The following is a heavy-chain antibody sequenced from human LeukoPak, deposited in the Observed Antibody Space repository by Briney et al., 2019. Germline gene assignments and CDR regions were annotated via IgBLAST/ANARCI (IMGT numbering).Heavy chain of an antibody. J-gene: IGHJ6*03. V-gene: IGHV4-34*01. CDR2: INHSGST. CDR1: GGSFSGYY. CDR3: ARANDYGDPLPRYMDV. D-gene: IGHD4-17*01. Sequence: PSETLSLTCAVYGGSFSGYYWSWIRQPPGKGLEWIGEINHSGSTNYNPSLKSRVTISLDKSKNQFSLKLSSVTAADTAVYYCARANDYGDPLPRYMDVWGKGTTVTVSS.